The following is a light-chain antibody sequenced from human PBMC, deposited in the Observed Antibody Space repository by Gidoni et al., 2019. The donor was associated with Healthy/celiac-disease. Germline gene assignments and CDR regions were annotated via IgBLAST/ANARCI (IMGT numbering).Light chain of an antibody. V-gene: IGKV2-28*01. CDR2: LGS. J-gene: IGKJ3*01. CDR1: QSLLHSNGYNS. Sequence: DIVMTQSPLSLPVTPGEPASISCRSSQSLLHSNGYNSLYWYLQKPGQSPQLLIYLGSNRASGVPDRLSGSGSGTDFTLKISRVEAEDVGVYYCMQALQTPPFTFXPXTKVDIK. CDR3: MQALQTPPFT.